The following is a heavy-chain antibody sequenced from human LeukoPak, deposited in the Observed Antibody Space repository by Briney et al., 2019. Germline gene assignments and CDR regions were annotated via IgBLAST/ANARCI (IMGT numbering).Heavy chain of an antibody. CDR2: IWYGGSNK. CDR1: GFTFSSYG. Sequence: GGSLRLSCAASGFTFSSYGMHWVRQAPGKGLEWVAVIWYGGSNKYYADSVKGRFTISRDNSKNTLYLQMNSLRAEDTAVYYCAKDRGSGSYWGNDAFDIWGQGTMVIVSS. J-gene: IGHJ3*02. D-gene: IGHD1-26*01. CDR3: AKDRGSGSYWGNDAFDI. V-gene: IGHV3-30*02.